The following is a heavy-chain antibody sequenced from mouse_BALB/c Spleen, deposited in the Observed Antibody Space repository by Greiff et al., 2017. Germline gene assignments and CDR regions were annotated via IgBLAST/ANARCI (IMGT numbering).Heavy chain of an antibody. CDR3: ARAEYYGYWYFDV. CDR1: GYSITSGYY. J-gene: IGHJ1*01. Sequence: EVQLQQSGPGLVKPSQSLSLTCSVTGYSITSGYYWNWIRQFPGNKLEWMGYISYDGSNNYNPSLKNRISITRDTSKNQFFLKLNSVTTEDTATYYCARAEYYGYWYFDVWGAGTTVTVSS. CDR2: ISYDGSN. D-gene: IGHD1-1*01. V-gene: IGHV3-6*02.